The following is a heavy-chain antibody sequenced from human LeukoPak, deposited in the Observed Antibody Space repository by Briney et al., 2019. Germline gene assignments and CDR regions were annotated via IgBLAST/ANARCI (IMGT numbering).Heavy chain of an antibody. Sequence: GGSLRLSCAASGXTFSSYSMNWVRQAPGKGLEWVSSISSSSSYIYYADSVKGRFTISRDNAKNSVYLQMNSLRAEDTAVYYCARASSSWYGGFDYWGQGTLVTVSS. CDR2: ISSSSSYI. CDR1: GXTFSSYS. J-gene: IGHJ4*02. V-gene: IGHV3-21*01. D-gene: IGHD6-13*01. CDR3: ARASSSWYGGFDY.